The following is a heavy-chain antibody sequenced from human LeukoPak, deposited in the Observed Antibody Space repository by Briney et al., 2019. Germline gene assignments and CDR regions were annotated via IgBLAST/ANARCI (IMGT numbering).Heavy chain of an antibody. V-gene: IGHV3-53*01. J-gene: IGHJ6*03. D-gene: IGHD6-19*01. Sequence: PGGSLTLSCAASGFTVSSNYMSWVGQAPGRGLEWVSVIYSGGSTYYADPVKGRFTISRDNSKKTLYLQMNSLRAEDTAVYYCARESIAVAGMFYYYYMDVWGKGTTVTISS. CDR2: IYSGGST. CDR3: ARESIAVAGMFYYYYMDV. CDR1: GFTVSSNY.